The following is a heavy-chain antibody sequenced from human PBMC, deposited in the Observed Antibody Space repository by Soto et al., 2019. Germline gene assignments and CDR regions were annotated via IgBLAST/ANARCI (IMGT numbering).Heavy chain of an antibody. D-gene: IGHD6-19*01. J-gene: IGHJ4*02. CDR1: GGSISSGDYY. Sequence: RSLTCTVSGGSISSGDYYWSWIRQPPGQRLEWIGYIYYSGSTYYNPSLKSRATISVDTSKNQFSLKLSPVTAADTAVYYCARRPLIAVAGNFDYWGPGTLVTVSS. CDR2: IYYSGST. V-gene: IGHV4-30-4*01. CDR3: ARRPLIAVAGNFDY.